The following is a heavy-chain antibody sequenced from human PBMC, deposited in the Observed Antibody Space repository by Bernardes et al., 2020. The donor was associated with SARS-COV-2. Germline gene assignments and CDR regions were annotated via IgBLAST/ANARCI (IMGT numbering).Heavy chain of an antibody. D-gene: IGHD4-17*01. CDR2: IYYSGIT. J-gene: IGHJ4*02. Sequence: SETLSLTCTVSVCSIDSSSYYWGWIRQPPGKGLEWIGSIYYSGITYYNPSLKSRVSISVDTSKNQFSLKLRSVTVADTAVYYCARPRSPVTQEYDKWGQGILVTVSS. CDR1: VCSIDSSSYY. CDR3: ARPRSPVTQEYDK. V-gene: IGHV4-39*01.